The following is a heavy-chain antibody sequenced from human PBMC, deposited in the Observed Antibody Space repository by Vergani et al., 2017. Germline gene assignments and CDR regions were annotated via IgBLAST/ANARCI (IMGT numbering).Heavy chain of an antibody. CDR1: GGTFSSYA. V-gene: IGHV1-69*01. J-gene: IGHJ4*02. CDR2: IIPIFGTA. D-gene: IGHD6-13*01. CDR3: ARSIAAAGPIDY. Sequence: QVQLVQSGAEVKKPGSSVKVSCKASGGTFSSYAISWVRQAPGQGLEWMGGIIPIFGTANYAQKFPGRVTITTEESTSTAYMELSSLRSEDTAVYYCARSIAAAGPIDYWGQGTLVTVSS.